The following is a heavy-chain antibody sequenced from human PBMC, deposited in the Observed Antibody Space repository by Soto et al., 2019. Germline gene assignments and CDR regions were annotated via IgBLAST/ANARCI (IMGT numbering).Heavy chain of an antibody. D-gene: IGHD1-1*01. CDR3: WRGRYGDY. J-gene: IGHJ4*02. CDR2: ISAHNGNT. Sequence: QVHLVQSGAEVKKPGASVKVSCKGSGYTFTSYGITWVRQAPGQGLEWMGWISAHNGNTDYSQKLQGRVTVTRDTSTSTAYMELRGLRSDDTAVYYCWRGRYGDYWGQGALVTVSS. CDR1: GYTFTSYG. V-gene: IGHV1-18*01.